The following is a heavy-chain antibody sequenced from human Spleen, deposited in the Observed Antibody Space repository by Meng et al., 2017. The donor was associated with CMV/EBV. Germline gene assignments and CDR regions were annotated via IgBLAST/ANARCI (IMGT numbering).Heavy chain of an antibody. V-gene: IGHV4-4*07. Sequence: QVQRQESREGSVSPAEPLSLTGTVSGGSFCSYYWSWIRQRAGKGLEWIGRSYTSGSPNYNPSLKSRVTMSVDTSKNQFSLKLSSVTAADTAVYYCATTLYTVREYDGSGWFDPWGQGTLVTVSS. CDR2: SYTSGSP. CDR3: ATTLYTVREYDGSGWFDP. D-gene: IGHD1-26*01. J-gene: IGHJ5*02. CDR1: GGSFCSYY.